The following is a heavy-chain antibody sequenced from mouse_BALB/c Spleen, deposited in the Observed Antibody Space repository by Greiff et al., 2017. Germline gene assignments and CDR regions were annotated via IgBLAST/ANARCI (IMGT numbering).Heavy chain of an antibody. CDR2: IWSGGST. J-gene: IGHJ1*01. CDR3: ATSSDGYYLYWYFDV. V-gene: IGHV2-2*02. CDR1: GFSLTSYG. D-gene: IGHD2-3*01. Sequence: QVQLKQSGPGLVQPSQSLSITCTVSGFSLTSYGVHWVRQSPGKGLEWLGVIWSGGSTDYNAAFISRLSISKDNSKSQVFFKMNSLQANDTAIYYCATSSDGYYLYWYFDVWGAGTTVTVSS.